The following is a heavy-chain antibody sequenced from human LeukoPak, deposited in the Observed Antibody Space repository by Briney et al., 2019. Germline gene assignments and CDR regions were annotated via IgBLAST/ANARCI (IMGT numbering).Heavy chain of an antibody. Sequence: GGSLRLSCAASGFTFDDYAMHWVRQAPGEGLEWVFFISRDGGTTYYTDSVKGRFTISRDNSKNSLYLQMNSLRTEDTALYYCAKASAVVPATMSDWGQGTLVTVSS. D-gene: IGHD2-2*01. CDR2: ISRDGGTT. V-gene: IGHV3-43*02. J-gene: IGHJ4*02. CDR1: GFTFDDYA. CDR3: AKASAVVPATMSD.